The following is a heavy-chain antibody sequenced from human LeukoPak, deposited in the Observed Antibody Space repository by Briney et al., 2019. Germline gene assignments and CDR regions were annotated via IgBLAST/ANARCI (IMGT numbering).Heavy chain of an antibody. CDR1: GGSISSSSYY. Sequence: SETLCLTCTVSGGSISSSSYYWGWIRQPPGKGLEWIGSIYYSGSTYYNPSLKSRVTISVDTSKNQFSLKLSSVTAADTAVHYCASPGATTARAAFDIWGQGTMVTVSS. V-gene: IGHV4-39*01. CDR3: ASPGATTARAAFDI. CDR2: IYYSGST. J-gene: IGHJ3*02. D-gene: IGHD4-17*01.